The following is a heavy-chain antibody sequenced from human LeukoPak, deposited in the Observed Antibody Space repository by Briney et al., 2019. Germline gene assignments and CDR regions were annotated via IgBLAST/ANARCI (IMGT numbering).Heavy chain of an antibody. D-gene: IGHD6-13*01. V-gene: IGHV4-34*01. Sequence: SETLSLTCAVYGGSFSNYYWSWIRQPPGKGLEWIGEINHSGSTNYNPSLKSRVTISVDTSKNQFSLKLSSVTAADTAVYYCARRRIAAAIDYWGQGTLVTVSS. J-gene: IGHJ4*02. CDR2: INHSGST. CDR3: ARRRIAAAIDY. CDR1: GGSFSNYY.